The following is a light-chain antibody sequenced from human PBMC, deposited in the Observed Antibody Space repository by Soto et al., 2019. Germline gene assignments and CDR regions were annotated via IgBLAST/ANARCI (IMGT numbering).Light chain of an antibody. J-gene: IGKJ5*01. CDR2: AAS. V-gene: IGKV1-39*01. Sequence: DIQMTQFPSSLSASVGDRVTITCRASESISRHLNWYQQKPGKAPNLLIYAASSLQTGVPSRFSGSGSGTDFTLTISNLQPEDFATYYCQQSYSTLSITFGQGTRLEIK. CDR1: ESISRH. CDR3: QQSYSTLSIT.